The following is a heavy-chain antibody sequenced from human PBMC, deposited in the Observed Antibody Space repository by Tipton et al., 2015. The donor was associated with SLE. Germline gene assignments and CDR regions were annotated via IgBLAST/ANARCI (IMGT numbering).Heavy chain of an antibody. V-gene: IGHV4-61*02. Sequence: TLSLTCTVSGASVSSSFHQWSWIRQPAGEGLEWIGHSSGSATYNPSLKSRVTISVDTSKNQFSLKMTSATGADTAVYYCARDHYGSLDYWGQGMLVTVSS. CDR2: SSGSA. J-gene: IGHJ4*02. CDR1: GASVSSSFHQ. D-gene: IGHD3-16*01. CDR3: ARDHYGSLDY.